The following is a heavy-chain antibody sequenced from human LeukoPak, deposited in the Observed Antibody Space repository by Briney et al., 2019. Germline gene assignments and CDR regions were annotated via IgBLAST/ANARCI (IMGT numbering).Heavy chain of an antibody. D-gene: IGHD5-18*01. Sequence: SETLSLTCTVSGSSVSSFYWSWIRQPPGKGLEWIGYIYYSGSPNYNPSLKSRVTISIDTSKNQFSLKLSSVTPADTAVYYCARADVDTTIWYYFDYWGQGTLVTVSS. J-gene: IGHJ4*02. CDR3: ARADVDTTIWYYFDY. CDR1: GSSVSSFY. CDR2: IYYSGSP. V-gene: IGHV4-59*02.